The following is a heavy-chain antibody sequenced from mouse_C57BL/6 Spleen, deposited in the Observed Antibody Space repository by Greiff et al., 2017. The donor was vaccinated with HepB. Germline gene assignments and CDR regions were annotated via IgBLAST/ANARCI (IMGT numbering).Heavy chain of an antibody. CDR2: INPNNGGT. V-gene: IGHV1-22*01. Sequence: EVKLMESGPELVKPGASVKMSCKASGYTFTDYNMHWVKQSHGKSLEWIGYINPNNGGTSYNQKFKGKATLTVNKSSSTAYMELRSLTSEDSAVYYCASLFWYFDVWGTGTTVTVSS. J-gene: IGHJ1*03. CDR1: GYTFTDYN. CDR3: ASLFWYFDV.